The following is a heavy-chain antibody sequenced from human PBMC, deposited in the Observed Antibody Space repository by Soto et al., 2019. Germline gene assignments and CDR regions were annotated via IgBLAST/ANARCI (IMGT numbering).Heavy chain of an antibody. V-gene: IGHV1-69*01. Sequence: QVQLVQSGAEVRKPGSSVKVSCKASGGTFSTHAISWVRQAPGQGLEWMGGIIPIFGTANHAQKFQGRVTISADASTSIAYMELSSLRSEDTAIYYCARGWGYDSSDYYYAYWGQGTLVIVSS. D-gene: IGHD3-22*01. J-gene: IGHJ4*02. CDR2: IIPIFGTA. CDR3: ARGWGYDSSDYYYAY. CDR1: GGTFSTHA.